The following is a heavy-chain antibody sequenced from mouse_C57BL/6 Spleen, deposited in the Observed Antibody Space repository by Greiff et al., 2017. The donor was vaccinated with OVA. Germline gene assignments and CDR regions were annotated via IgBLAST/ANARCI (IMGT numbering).Heavy chain of an antibody. CDR3: ARFLYDGHYGDY. V-gene: IGHV1-69*01. J-gene: IGHJ2*01. Sequence: QVQLKQPGAELVMPGASVKLSCKASGYTFTSYWMHWVKQRPGQGLEWIGEIDPSDSYTNYNQKFKGKSTLTVDKSSSTAYMQLSSLTSEDSAVYYCARFLYDGHYGDYWGQGTTLTVSS. CDR2: IDPSDSYT. CDR1: GYTFTSYW. D-gene: IGHD2-3*01.